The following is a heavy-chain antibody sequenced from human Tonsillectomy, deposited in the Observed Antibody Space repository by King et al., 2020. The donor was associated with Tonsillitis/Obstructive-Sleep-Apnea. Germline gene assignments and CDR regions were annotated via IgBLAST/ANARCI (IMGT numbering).Heavy chain of an antibody. CDR1: GGSISSYY. Sequence: VQLQESGPGLVKPSETLSLTCTVSGGSISSYYWSWIRQPPGKGLEWIGYIYYSGSTNYNPSLKSRVTISVDTSKNQFSLKLSSVTAADTAVYYCARVHCNSTSCYTGEYYFDYWGQGTLVTVSS. D-gene: IGHD2-2*02. J-gene: IGHJ4*02. CDR2: IYYSGST. CDR3: ARVHCNSTSCYTGEYYFDY. V-gene: IGHV4-59*01.